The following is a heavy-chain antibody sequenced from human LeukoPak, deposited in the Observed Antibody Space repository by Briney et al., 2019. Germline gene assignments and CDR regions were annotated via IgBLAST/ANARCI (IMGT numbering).Heavy chain of an antibody. V-gene: IGHV1-69*05. CDR3: ARWAGARYYYYYYMDV. CDR1: GGTFSSYA. J-gene: IGHJ6*03. CDR2: IIPNFGTA. Sequence: SVKVSCKASGGTFSSYAISWVRQAPGQGLEWMGRIIPNFGTANYAQKFQGRVTITTDESTSTAYMELSSLRSEDTAVYYCARWAGARYYYYYYMDVWGKGTTVTVSS. D-gene: IGHD6-19*01.